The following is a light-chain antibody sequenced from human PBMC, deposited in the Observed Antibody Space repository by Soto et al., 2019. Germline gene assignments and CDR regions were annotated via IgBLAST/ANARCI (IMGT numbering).Light chain of an antibody. CDR1: QSISSW. CDR2: QAS. CDR3: EDYSSSSRLT. V-gene: IGKV1-5*03. Sequence: DIQMTQSPSTLSASVGDRVTITCRASQSISSWLAWYQQKPGKAPKLLIFQASSLKSGVPSRFSGSGSATEYTLTIRSLQPDDFATYYCEDYSSSSRLTFGGGTKVEIK. J-gene: IGKJ4*01.